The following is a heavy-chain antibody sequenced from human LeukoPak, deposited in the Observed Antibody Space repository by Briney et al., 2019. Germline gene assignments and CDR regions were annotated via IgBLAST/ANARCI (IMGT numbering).Heavy chain of an antibody. D-gene: IGHD6-13*01. Sequence: SETLSLTCTVSGGSISRYYWNWIRQPPGERLEWIGWIHYSGSTAYNPSLERRVTISVDTSKNQFSLKLSSVTAADTAVYYCARVPSGTYYYYYGMDVWGQGTTVTVSS. V-gene: IGHV4-59*01. J-gene: IGHJ6*02. CDR3: ARVPSGTYYYYYGMDV. CDR2: IHYSGST. CDR1: GGSISRYY.